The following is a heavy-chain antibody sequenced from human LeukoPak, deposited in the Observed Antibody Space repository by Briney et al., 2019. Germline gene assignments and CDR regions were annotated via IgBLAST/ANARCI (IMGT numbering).Heavy chain of an antibody. V-gene: IGHV3-48*01. CDR3: AKADPPSSIVAAYPDC. CDR2: ISSSSNTI. J-gene: IGHJ4*02. Sequence: GGSLRLSCAASGFTFSTYSMHWVRQAPGKGLEWLSYISSSSNTIYYADSVKGRFTISRDNAKNSLYLQMNSLGAEDTAVYYCAKADPPSSIVAAYPDCWGQGTQVTVSS. D-gene: IGHD6-13*01. CDR1: GFTFSTYS.